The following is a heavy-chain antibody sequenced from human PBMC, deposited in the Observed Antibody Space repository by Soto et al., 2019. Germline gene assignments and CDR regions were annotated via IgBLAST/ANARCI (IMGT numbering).Heavy chain of an antibody. CDR1: GFTFSSYE. V-gene: IGHV3-48*03. D-gene: IGHD1-1*01. CDR3: ARDLAWKRGKVGRYYYGMDV. Sequence: GGSLRLSCAASGFTFSSYEMNWVRQAPGKGLEWVSYISTRSTYTNYADSVKGRFTISRDNTKNSLYLQMDSLRVEDTAVYYCARDLAWKRGKVGRYYYGMDVWGQGTTVTVSS. CDR2: ISTRSTYT. J-gene: IGHJ6*02.